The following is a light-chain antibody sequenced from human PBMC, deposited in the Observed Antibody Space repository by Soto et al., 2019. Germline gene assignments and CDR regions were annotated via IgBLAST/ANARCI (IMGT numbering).Light chain of an antibody. J-gene: IGKJ1*01. CDR3: QQYNSWPPWT. V-gene: IGKV3-15*01. CDR1: QSVSSN. CDR2: GAS. Sequence: EIVMTQSPATLSLSPGQRATLSCRASQSVSSNLAWYQQKPGQAPTLLIYGASTSATGITARFSGSGSGAEVTLTISSLQSDDFSVCYCQQYNSWPPWTFGQGTKVEIK.